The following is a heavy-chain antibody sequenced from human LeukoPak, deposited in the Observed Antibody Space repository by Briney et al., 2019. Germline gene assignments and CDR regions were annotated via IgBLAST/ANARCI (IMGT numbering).Heavy chain of an antibody. V-gene: IGHV4-34*01. J-gene: IGHJ4*02. CDR3: ASSRGYSYGFFDY. CDR1: GGSLSGYY. Sequence: PSETLSLTCAVSGGSLSGYYWSWIRQPPGRGLEWIGDINDSGGTNYNPSLKRRVTISVDTSNNRFSLNLSCVTAADTAVYYCASSRGYSYGFFDYWGQGTLVTVSS. CDR2: INDSGGT. D-gene: IGHD5-18*01.